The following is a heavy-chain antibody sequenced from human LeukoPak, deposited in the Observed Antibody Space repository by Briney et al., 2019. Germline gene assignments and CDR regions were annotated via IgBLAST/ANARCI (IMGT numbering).Heavy chain of an antibody. J-gene: IGHJ6*03. D-gene: IGHD1-26*01. CDR1: GYTFTSYY. V-gene: IGHV1-46*01. CDR2: INPSGGST. CDR3: ARDGSGSYALGNYYYMDV. Sequence: ASVKVSCKASGYTFTSYYMHWVRQAPGQGLEWMGIINPSGGSTSYAQKFQGRVTMTRDTSTSTVYMELSSPRSEDTAVYYCARDGSGSYALGNYYYMDVWGKGTTVTVSS.